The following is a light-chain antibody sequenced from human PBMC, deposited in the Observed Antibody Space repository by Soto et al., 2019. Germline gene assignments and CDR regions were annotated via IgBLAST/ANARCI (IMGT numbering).Light chain of an antibody. J-gene: IGKJ2*01. CDR1: QSVRSSY. CDR2: GAS. CDR3: HQYGSSPET. Sequence: EIVWTQSPVILSSSPVERATLSCRASQSVRSSYLAWYQQKPGQAPRRLIYGASSRATGLPDTFSGSGSGTDFTLTIGRLEPEDFAVYFCHQYGSSPETFGQGTKLEIK. V-gene: IGKV3-20*01.